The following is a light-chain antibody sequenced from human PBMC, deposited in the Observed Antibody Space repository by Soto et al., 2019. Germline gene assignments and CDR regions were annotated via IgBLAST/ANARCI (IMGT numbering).Light chain of an antibody. J-gene: IGKJ1*01. CDR2: RVS. V-gene: IGKV2-30*02. CDR3: MQGTHYPPWT. Sequence: DVVMTQSPLSLPVTLGQPASISCRSSQSLVHSNGNTYLHWFQQRPGQPPRSLISRVSNRDSGVPDRFSGSGSGTDFTLKISRVEAEDVGVYYCMQGTHYPPWTFGQGTKVEIK. CDR1: QSLVHSNGNTY.